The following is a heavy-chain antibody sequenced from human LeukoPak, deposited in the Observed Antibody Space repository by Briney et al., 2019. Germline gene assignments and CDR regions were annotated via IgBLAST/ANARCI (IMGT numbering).Heavy chain of an antibody. Sequence: PSETLSLTCNVSGGSFISGIYYWGWVRQPPGKGLEWIASIYYRGSTYYNQSLKSRVTISVDTSKKQFPLKVTSVTAADTAVYYCARLLPIAAAGGHYFDYWGQGTLVTVSS. CDR2: IYYRGST. J-gene: IGHJ4*02. V-gene: IGHV4-39*01. CDR1: GGSFISGIYY. CDR3: ARLLPIAAAGGHYFDY. D-gene: IGHD6-13*01.